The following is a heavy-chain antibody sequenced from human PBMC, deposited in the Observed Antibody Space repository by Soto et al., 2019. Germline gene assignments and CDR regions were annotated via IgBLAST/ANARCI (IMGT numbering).Heavy chain of an antibody. V-gene: IGHV3-30*03. CDR2: ISYDGSNK. Sequence: GGSLRLSCAASGFTFSSYGMHWVRQAPGKGLEWVAVISYDGSNKYYADSVKGRFTISRDNSKNTLYLQMNSLRAEDTAVYYCARDRVGSLWFGDGHGMDVWGQGTTVTVSS. CDR3: ARDRVGSLWFGDGHGMDV. D-gene: IGHD3-10*01. CDR1: GFTFSSYG. J-gene: IGHJ6*02.